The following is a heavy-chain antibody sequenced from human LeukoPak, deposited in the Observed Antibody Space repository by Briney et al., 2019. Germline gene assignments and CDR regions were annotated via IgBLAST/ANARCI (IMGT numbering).Heavy chain of an antibody. CDR3: ALKENSSSSRYYALESEGTDV. CDR1: ADSFSSSA. CDR2: IIPILGIA. J-gene: IGHJ6*02. V-gene: IGHV1-69*04. D-gene: IGHD2-2*01. Sequence: GASVKVSCKASADSFSSSAIRWVRQAPGQGLEWMGRIIPILGIANYAQKIQGRVTITADKSTSTAYMELSSLRLEDTAVYYFALKENSSSSRYYALESEGTDVWGQGTTVTVSS.